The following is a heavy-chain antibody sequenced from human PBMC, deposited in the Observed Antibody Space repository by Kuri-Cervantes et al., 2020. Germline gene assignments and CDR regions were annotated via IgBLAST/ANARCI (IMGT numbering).Heavy chain of an antibody. J-gene: IGHJ3*02. D-gene: IGHD2-21*01. CDR2: ISPRSDYI. Sequence: GESLKISCVDSGFTFSPYSLNWVRQAPGKGLEWVSCISPRSDYISYVDSVKGRFTISRDNAKSSLFLQMNSLRAEDTAIYYCARETGDQAFDIWGQGTMVTVSS. V-gene: IGHV3-21*01. CDR1: GFTFSPYS. CDR3: ARETGDQAFDI.